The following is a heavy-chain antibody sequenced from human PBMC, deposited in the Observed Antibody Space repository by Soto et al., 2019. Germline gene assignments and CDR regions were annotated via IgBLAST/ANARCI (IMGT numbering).Heavy chain of an antibody. D-gene: IGHD3-3*01. CDR3: ARGPRYYDFWSGSDARRDAFDI. V-gene: IGHV4-4*02. CDR2: IYHSGST. J-gene: IGHJ3*02. Sequence: PSETLSLTCAVSGGSISSSNWWSWVRQPPGKGLEWIGEIYHSGSTNYNPSLKSRVTISVDKSKNQFSLKLSSVTAADTAVYYCARGPRYYDFWSGSDARRDAFDIWGQGTMVT. CDR1: GGSISSSNW.